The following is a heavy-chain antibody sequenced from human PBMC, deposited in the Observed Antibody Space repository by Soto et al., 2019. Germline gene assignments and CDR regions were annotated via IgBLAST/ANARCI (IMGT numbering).Heavy chain of an antibody. CDR2: IWYDGSNK. Sequence: WGSLRLSCAASGFTFSSYGMHWVRQAPGKGLERVAVIWYDGSNKYYADAVKGRFTISRDNSKNTLYLQMNSLRAEDTAVYYCATSNDYSNYGLPDYWGQGTLVTVSS. CDR3: ATSNDYSNYGLPDY. J-gene: IGHJ4*02. CDR1: GFTFSSYG. D-gene: IGHD4-4*01. V-gene: IGHV3-33*01.